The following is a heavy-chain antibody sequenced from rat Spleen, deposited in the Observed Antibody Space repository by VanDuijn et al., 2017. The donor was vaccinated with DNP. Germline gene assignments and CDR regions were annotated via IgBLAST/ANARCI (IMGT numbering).Heavy chain of an antibody. V-gene: IGHV3-1*01. CDR2: ISYSGGT. J-gene: IGHJ2*01. Sequence: EVQLQESGSGLVKPSQSLSLTCSVTGYSITSNYWGWIRKFPGDKMEYIGHISYSGGTNYNPSFKSRISINRDTSKNQFFLQLNSVTTEDTATYYCARWSFYFDYWGQGVMVTVSS. CDR3: ARWSFYFDY. CDR1: GYSITSNY.